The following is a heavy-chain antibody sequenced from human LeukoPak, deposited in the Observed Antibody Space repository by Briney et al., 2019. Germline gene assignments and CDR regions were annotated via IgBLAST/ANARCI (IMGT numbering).Heavy chain of an antibody. J-gene: IGHJ4*02. CDR3: ASDYGSGSYYNVGSHRF. D-gene: IGHD3-10*01. CDR2: INPNSGGT. V-gene: IGHV1-2*02. CDR1: GYTFTGYY. Sequence: ASVKVSCKASGYTFTGYYMHWVRQAPGQGLEWMGWINPNSGGTNYAQKFQGRVTMTRDTSISTAYMELSRLRSDDTAVYYCASDYGSGSYYNVGSHRFWGQGTLVTVSS.